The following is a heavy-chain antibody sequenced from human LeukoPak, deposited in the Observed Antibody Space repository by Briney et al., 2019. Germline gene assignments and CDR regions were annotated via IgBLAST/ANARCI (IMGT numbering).Heavy chain of an antibody. CDR2: IYYRGST. D-gene: IGHD2-15*01. CDR1: GGSISSYY. Sequence: SETLSLTCTVSGGSISSYYWSWIRQPPGKGLEWIGYIYYRGSTNYNPSLKSRVTISVDTSKNQFSLKLSSVTAADTAVYYCARAPSYCSGGSCYSVYFDYWGQGTLVTVSS. CDR3: ARAPSYCSGGSCYSVYFDY. V-gene: IGHV4-59*12. J-gene: IGHJ4*02.